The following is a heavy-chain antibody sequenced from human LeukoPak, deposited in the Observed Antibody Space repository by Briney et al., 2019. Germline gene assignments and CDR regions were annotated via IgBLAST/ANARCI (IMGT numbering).Heavy chain of an antibody. J-gene: IGHJ4*02. CDR3: ARVPTTGYRRGYFDY. CDR2: IKQDGSEK. D-gene: IGHD4-17*01. Sequence: GGSLRLSCVASEFIFTSYAMHWVRQAPGKGLEWVANIKQDGSEKYYVDSVKGRFTISRDNAKNSLYLQMNSLRAEDTAVYYCARVPTTGYRRGYFDYWGQGTLVTVSS. V-gene: IGHV3-7*04. CDR1: EFIFTSYA.